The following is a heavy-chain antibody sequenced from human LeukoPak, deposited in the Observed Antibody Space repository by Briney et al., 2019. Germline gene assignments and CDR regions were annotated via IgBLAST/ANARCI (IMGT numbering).Heavy chain of an antibody. CDR1: GGSISSYY. V-gene: IGHV4-59*01. J-gene: IGHJ4*02. CDR3: ATLNDILTGYRYFDY. D-gene: IGHD3-9*01. Sequence: PSETLSITCTVSGGSISSYYWSWIRQPPGKGLEWIGYIYYSGSTNYNPSLKSRVTISVDTSKNQFSLKLSSVTAADTAVYYCATLNDILTGYRYFDYWGQGTLVTVSS. CDR2: IYYSGST.